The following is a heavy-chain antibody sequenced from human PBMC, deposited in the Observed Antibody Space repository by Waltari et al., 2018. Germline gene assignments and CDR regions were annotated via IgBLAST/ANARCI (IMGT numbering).Heavy chain of an antibody. V-gene: IGHV3-33*01. D-gene: IGHD1-26*01. Sequence: QVQLVESGGGVVQPGRSLRLSCAASGFTFSTYGMHWVRQAPGKGLDVVAFIWGDGSHQNYADSVSGRFTISRDNSKVTLYLQMNSLTTDDTAVYYCAADPPNSGFALDVWGQGTTVTVSS. CDR3: AADPPNSGFALDV. CDR1: GFTFSTYG. J-gene: IGHJ6*02. CDR2: IWGDGSHQ.